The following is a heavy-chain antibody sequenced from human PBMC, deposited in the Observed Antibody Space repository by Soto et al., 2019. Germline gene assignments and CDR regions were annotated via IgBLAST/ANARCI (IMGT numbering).Heavy chain of an antibody. CDR1: GFSFGDYA. CDR2: ISWNGESI. J-gene: IGHJ4*02. D-gene: IGHD6-19*01. V-gene: IGHV3-9*01. CDR3: AKDVGSSGWYDGFDS. Sequence: EVQLVESGGGLVQPGRSLRLSCAASGFSFGDYAMQWVRQVPGKGLEWVSSISWNGESIGYADSVKGRFTISRDNGKKSVYLQMNSLRGEDTALHYCAKDVGSSGWYDGFDSWGQGTLVTVS.